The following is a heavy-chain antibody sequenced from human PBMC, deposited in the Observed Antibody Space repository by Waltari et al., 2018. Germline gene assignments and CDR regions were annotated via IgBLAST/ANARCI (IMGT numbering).Heavy chain of an antibody. CDR3: ARVSGGWGYYYYGMDV. D-gene: IGHD6-19*01. J-gene: IGHJ6*02. CDR2: IYYSGST. V-gene: IGHV4-59*01. CDR1: GGSISSYY. Sequence: QVQLQESGPGLVKPSETLSLTCTVSGGSISSYYWSWIRQPPGKGLEWIGYIYYSGSTNYNPSLKSRVTISVDTSKNQFSLKLSSVTAADTAVYYCARVSGGWGYYYYGMDVWGQGTTVTVSS.